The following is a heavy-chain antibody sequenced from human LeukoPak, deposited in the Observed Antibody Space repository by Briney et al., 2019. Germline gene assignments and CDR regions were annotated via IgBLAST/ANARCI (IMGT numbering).Heavy chain of an antibody. V-gene: IGHV3-30*02. D-gene: IGHD3-22*01. CDR1: GFTFSSYG. J-gene: IGHJ1*01. Sequence: GGSLRLSCAASGFTFSSYGMHWVRQAPGKGLEWVAFIRYDGSNKYYADSVKGRFTISRDNSRNTLHLQMNSLRSEDTAVYYCARVIDGYYYDSTGDLQHWGQGTLVTVSS. CDR2: IRYDGSNK. CDR3: ARVIDGYYYDSTGDLQH.